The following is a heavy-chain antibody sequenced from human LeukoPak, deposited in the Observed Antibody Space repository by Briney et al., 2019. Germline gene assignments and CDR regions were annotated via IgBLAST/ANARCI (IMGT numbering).Heavy chain of an antibody. J-gene: IGHJ5*02. CDR1: GGSLSSSSYY. CDR3: ARYPRPRVWFDP. CDR2: IYYSGST. V-gene: IGHV4-39*07. Sequence: SETLSLTCTVSGGSLSSSSYYWGWIRQPPGKGLEWIGSIYYSGSTYYNPSLKSRVTISVDTSKNQFSLKLSSVTAADTAVYYCARYPRPRVWFDPWGQGTLVTVSS.